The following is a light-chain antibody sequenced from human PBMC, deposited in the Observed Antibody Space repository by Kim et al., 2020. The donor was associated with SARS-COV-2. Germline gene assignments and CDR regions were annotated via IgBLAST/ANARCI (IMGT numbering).Light chain of an antibody. CDR2: EDN. V-gene: IGLV6-57*01. Sequence: GKTVTISCNSSSSSITSNYRQIYQQRPVSSPTTVIYEDNQRPTGDPARCSGSIDSSSNSASLAISGLKTEDEADYYCQSYDSSLWVFGGGTQLTVL. CDR1: SSSITSNY. CDR3: QSYDSSLWV. J-gene: IGLJ3*02.